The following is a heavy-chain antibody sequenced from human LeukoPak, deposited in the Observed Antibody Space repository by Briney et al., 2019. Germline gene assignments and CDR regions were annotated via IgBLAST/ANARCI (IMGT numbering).Heavy chain of an antibody. J-gene: IGHJ5*02. CDR3: ARDQSILRYFDSKGGFDP. CDR1: GYTFTGYY. V-gene: IGHV1-2*04. D-gene: IGHD3-9*01. CDR2: INPNSGGT. Sequence: EASVKVSCKASGYTFTGYYMHWVRQAPGQGLEWMGWINPNSGGTNYAQKFQGWVTMTRDTSVSTAYMELSRLRSDDTAVYYCARDQSILRYFDSKGGFDPWGQGTLVTVSS.